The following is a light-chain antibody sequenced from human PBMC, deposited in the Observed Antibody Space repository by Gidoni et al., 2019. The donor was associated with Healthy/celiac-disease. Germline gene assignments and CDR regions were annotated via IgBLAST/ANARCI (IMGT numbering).Light chain of an antibody. J-gene: IGKJ1*01. Sequence: EIVLTQSPGTLSLSPGERDTLTCRASQSVSSSYLAWDQQKPGQAPRLLIDGASSRDTGIPDRFSGSGSGTDFTLTISRLEPEDVAVYYCQQYGSSTGTFGQGTKVEIK. CDR1: QSVSSSY. CDR3: QQYGSSTGT. CDR2: GAS. V-gene: IGKV3-20*01.